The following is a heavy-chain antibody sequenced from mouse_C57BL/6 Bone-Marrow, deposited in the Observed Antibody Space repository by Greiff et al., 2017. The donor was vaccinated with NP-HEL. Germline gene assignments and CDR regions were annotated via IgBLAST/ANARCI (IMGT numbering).Heavy chain of an antibody. D-gene: IGHD1-1*01. Sequence: VQLQQPGAELVRPGSSVKLSCKASGYTFTSYWMDWVKQRPGQGLEWIGNIYPSDSETHYNQKFKDKATLTVDKSSSTAYMQLSSLTSEDSAVYYCARQGLRDYYGSSYGWYFDVWGTGTTVTVSS. J-gene: IGHJ1*03. CDR1: GYTFTSYW. V-gene: IGHV1-61*01. CDR2: IYPSDSET. CDR3: ARQGLRDYYGSSYGWYFDV.